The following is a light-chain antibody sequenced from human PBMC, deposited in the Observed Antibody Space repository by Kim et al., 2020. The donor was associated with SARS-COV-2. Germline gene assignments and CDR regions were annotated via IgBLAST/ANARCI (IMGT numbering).Light chain of an antibody. V-gene: IGKV3-15*01. J-gene: IGKJ4*01. Sequence: EIVMTQSPATLSVSPGERATLSCRASQIVSSNLAWYQQKPGQAPRLLIYGASTRATGIPARFSGSGSGTEFTLTISSLQSEDFAFYFCQQYNNWPPLTFGGGTKLEI. CDR3: QQYNNWPPLT. CDR1: QIVSSN. CDR2: GAS.